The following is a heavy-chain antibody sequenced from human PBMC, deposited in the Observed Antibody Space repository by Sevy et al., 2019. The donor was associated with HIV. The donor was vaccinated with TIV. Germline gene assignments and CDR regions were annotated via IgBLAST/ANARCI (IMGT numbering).Heavy chain of an antibody. CDR1: GFTFSSYA. J-gene: IGHJ4*02. D-gene: IGHD3-22*01. CDR3: AKGNSAYYYDSSGHVGDY. Sequence: GGSLRLSCAASGFTFSSYAMSWVRQAPGKGLEWVSAISGSGGSTYYADSVKGRFTISRDNSKNTLYLQMNSLRAEDTAVYYCAKGNSAYYYDSSGHVGDYWGQGTLVTVSS. V-gene: IGHV3-23*01. CDR2: ISGSGGST.